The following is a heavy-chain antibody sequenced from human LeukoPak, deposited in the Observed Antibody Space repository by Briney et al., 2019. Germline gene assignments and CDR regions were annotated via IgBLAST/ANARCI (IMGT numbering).Heavy chain of an antibody. D-gene: IGHD3-9*01. CDR2: ISSDASNT. J-gene: IGHJ4*02. CDR1: GSTFSTYA. Sequence: GRSLRLSCAASGSTFSTYAMEWVRQAPGKGLEWVALISSDASNTYYADSVKGRFTISRDNAKNSLYLQMNSLRAEDTAVYYCARERENYDILTGYYNLLYFDYWGQGTLVTVSS. V-gene: IGHV3-30-3*01. CDR3: ARERENYDILTGYYNLLYFDY.